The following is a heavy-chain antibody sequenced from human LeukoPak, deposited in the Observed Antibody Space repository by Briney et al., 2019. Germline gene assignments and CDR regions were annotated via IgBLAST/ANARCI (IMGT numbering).Heavy chain of an antibody. CDR3: SKDRRRYYFSSSGYFFDS. J-gene: IGHJ5*01. D-gene: IGHD3-22*01. V-gene: IGHV3-23*01. CDR1: GFMFSDYA. Sequence: GGSLRLSCAASGFMFSDYAMSWVRQIPGKAPEWVATIGHIRDQNTYYADPVKGRFTISRDNSENVVYLQMDRLRAEDGAIYFCSKDRRRYYFSSSGYFFDSWGQGSLVTVSS. CDR2: IGHIRDQNT.